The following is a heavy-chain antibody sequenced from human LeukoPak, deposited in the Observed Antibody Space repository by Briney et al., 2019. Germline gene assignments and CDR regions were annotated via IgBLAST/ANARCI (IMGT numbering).Heavy chain of an antibody. CDR1: GYSFTVYY. CDR3: ASLYGDYVASDY. J-gene: IGHJ4*02. V-gene: IGHV1-2*02. Sequence: ASVKVSCKASGYSFTVYYMHWVRQAPGQGLEWMGWINPNSGGTNYAQRFLGRVTMTRDTSISTAYMELSRLRSDDTAVYYCASLYGDYVASDYWGQGTLVTVSS. D-gene: IGHD4-17*01. CDR2: INPNSGGT.